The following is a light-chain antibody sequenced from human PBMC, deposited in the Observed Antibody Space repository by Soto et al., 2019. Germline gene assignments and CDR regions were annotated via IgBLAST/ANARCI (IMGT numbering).Light chain of an antibody. J-gene: IGKJ1*01. Sequence: EIVMTQSPATLSVSPGERATLSCRASQSVSSNLAWYQHKPGQAPGLLVYGASTRASGIPDRFSGSGSGTEFTLSISSLQSEDFAVYYCQQYYNWPRTFGQGTKVDIK. CDR3: QQYYNWPRT. V-gene: IGKV3-15*01. CDR1: QSVSSN. CDR2: GAS.